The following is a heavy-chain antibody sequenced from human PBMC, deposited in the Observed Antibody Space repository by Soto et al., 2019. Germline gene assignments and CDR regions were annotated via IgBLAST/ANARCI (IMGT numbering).Heavy chain of an antibody. CDR3: ARNSSTSCIGY. V-gene: IGHV3-7*03. CDR2: IKQDGSNK. Sequence: PGGSLRLSCAASGFTFSSYGMHWVRQAPGKGLEWVANIKQDGSNKYYVDSVKGRFTISRDNAKNSLYLQMNSLRAEDTAVYYCARNSSTSCIGYWGQGTLVTVSS. D-gene: IGHD2-2*01. J-gene: IGHJ4*02. CDR1: GFTFSSYG.